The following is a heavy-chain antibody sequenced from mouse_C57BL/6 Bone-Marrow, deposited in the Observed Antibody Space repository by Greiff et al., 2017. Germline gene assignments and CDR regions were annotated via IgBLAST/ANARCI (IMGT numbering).Heavy chain of an antibody. CDR1: GYAFSSSW. V-gene: IGHV1-82*01. Sequence: QVQPQQSGPELVKPGASVKISCKASGYAFSSSWMNWVKQRPGKGLEWIGRIYPGDGDTNYNGKFKGKATLTADKSSSTAYMQLSSLTSEDSAVYFCATTVVAERWYFDVWGTGTTVTVSS. D-gene: IGHD1-1*01. CDR3: ATTVVAERWYFDV. CDR2: IYPGDGDT. J-gene: IGHJ1*03.